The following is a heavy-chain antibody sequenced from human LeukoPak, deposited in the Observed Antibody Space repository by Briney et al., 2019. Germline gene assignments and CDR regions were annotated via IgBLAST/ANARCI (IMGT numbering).Heavy chain of an antibody. CDR1: GYSFTSYW. Sequence: GESLQISCKGSGYSFTSYWIGWVRQMPGKGLEWMGIIYPGDSDTRYSPSFQGQVTISADKSISTAYLQWSSLKASDTAMYYCARLLVGATVTDDAFDIWGQGTMVTVSS. CDR2: IYPGDSDT. D-gene: IGHD1-26*01. J-gene: IGHJ3*02. V-gene: IGHV5-51*01. CDR3: ARLLVGATVTDDAFDI.